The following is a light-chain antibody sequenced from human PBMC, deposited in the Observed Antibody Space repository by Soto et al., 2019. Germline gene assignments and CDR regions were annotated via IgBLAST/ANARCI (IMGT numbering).Light chain of an antibody. Sequence: DIQITQSPSTLSASVGDRVTSTCRASQSISSWLAWYQQKPGKAPKLLIYKASSLESGVPSRFSGSGSGTEFTLTISSLQADDFATYYCQQYNSYPWTLGQGTKVDMK. CDR3: QQYNSYPWT. CDR2: KAS. J-gene: IGKJ1*01. CDR1: QSISSW. V-gene: IGKV1-5*03.